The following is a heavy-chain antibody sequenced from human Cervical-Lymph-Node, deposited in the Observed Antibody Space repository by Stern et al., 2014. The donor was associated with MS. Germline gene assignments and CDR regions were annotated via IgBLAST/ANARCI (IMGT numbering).Heavy chain of an antibody. D-gene: IGHD6-13*01. J-gene: IGHJ4*02. CDR2: IHKDDGTT. Sequence: EVQLVESGGDVVQPGGSLRLSCAASGFTFRQYNMHWVRQAPGKGMECVSLIHKDDGTTSHPDSVNVRFTISRCNSKSLLYLQMNGLTTEDSGLYYCAKDDAAGSIDYWGQGTLVTVSS. CDR3: AKDDAAGSIDY. V-gene: IGHV3-43*01. CDR1: GFTFRQYN.